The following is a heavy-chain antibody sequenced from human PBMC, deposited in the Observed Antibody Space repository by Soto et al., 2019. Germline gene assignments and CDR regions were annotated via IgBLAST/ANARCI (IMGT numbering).Heavy chain of an antibody. J-gene: IGHJ4*02. CDR3: ARFLFTRARNPGGYSGYDY. CDR1: GYTFTSYG. D-gene: IGHD5-12*01. CDR2: ISAYNGNT. V-gene: IGHV1-18*01. Sequence: QVQLLQSGAEVKKPGASVKVSCKASGYTFTSYGISWVRQAPGQGLEWMGWISAYNGNTNYAQKLQGRVTMPTDTSTSTAYMQLRSLRSDATAVYYCARFLFTRARNPGGYSGYDYWGQGTLVTVSS.